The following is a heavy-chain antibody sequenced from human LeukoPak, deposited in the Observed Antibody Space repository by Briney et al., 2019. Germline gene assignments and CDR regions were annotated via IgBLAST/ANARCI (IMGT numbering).Heavy chain of an antibody. Sequence: PGGSLRLSCAASGFTFDDYGMSWVRQAPGKGLEWVSGINWNGGSTGYADSVKGRFNISRDNAKNSLYLQMNSLRVEDTALYYCARGARGVSGYYFDFWGQGTLVTVSS. V-gene: IGHV3-20*04. CDR1: GFTFDDYG. D-gene: IGHD3-10*01. CDR2: INWNGGST. CDR3: ARGARGVSGYYFDF. J-gene: IGHJ4*02.